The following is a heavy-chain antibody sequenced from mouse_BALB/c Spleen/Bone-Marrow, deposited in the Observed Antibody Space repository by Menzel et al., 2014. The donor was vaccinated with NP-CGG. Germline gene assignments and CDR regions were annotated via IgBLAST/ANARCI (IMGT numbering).Heavy chain of an antibody. Sequence: LQQSGADLVKPGASVKMSCKASGYTFTSYWMHWVKQRPGQGLEWIGVLDPSDSYTTYNQKFKGKATLTVDTSSNXAYMQLSSLTSEDSAVYYCTRGANPYYYTMVYWGQGTSVTVSS. CDR3: TRGANPYYYTMVY. CDR1: GYTFTSYW. J-gene: IGHJ4*01. V-gene: IGHV1S127*01. CDR2: LDPSDSYT. D-gene: IGHD4-1*01.